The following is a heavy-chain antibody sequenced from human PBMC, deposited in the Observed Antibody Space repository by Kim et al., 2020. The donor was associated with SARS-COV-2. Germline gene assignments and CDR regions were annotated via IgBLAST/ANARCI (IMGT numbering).Heavy chain of an antibody. D-gene: IGHD3-10*01. CDR3: TRCGSGSYYKGYNWFDP. CDR2: INAGNGNT. CDR1: GFTFTSYA. V-gene: IGHV1-3*01. J-gene: IGHJ5*02. Sequence: ASVKVSCKASGFTFTSYAMHWVRQAPGQRLEWMGWINAGNGNTKYSQKFQGRVTITRDTSASTAYMELSSLTSEDTAVYYCTRCGSGSYYKGYNWFDPWGQGTLVTVSS.